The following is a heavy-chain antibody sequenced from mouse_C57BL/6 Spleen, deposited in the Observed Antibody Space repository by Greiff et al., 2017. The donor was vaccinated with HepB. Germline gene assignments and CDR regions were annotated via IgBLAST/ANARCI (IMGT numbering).Heavy chain of an antibody. D-gene: IGHD2-2*01. V-gene: IGHV14-4*01. Sequence: EVQLQQSGAELVRPGASVKLSCTASGFNIKDDYMHWVKQRPEQGLEWIGWIDPENGDTESASKFQGKATITEDTSSNTAYLQLSSLTPEDTAVYYWTTGTMVTSGAMDYWGQGTSVTVAS. CDR3: TTGTMVTSGAMDY. CDR1: GFNIKDDY. J-gene: IGHJ4*01. CDR2: IDPENGDT.